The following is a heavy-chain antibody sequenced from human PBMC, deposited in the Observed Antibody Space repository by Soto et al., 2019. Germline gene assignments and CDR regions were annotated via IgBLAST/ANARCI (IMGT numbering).Heavy chain of an antibody. V-gene: IGHV3-72*01. Sequence: PVGSLRLSCAASGFTFSDHYMDWVRQAPGKGLEWVGRARNKVNGYTIAYAASVKGRFTISRDDSKNSLYLQMNSLKAEDTAMYFCARLMGTAFDLWGQGTLVTVSS. D-gene: IGHD2-8*01. CDR3: ARLMGTAFDL. CDR1: GFTFSDHY. J-gene: IGHJ4*02. CDR2: ARNKVNGYTI.